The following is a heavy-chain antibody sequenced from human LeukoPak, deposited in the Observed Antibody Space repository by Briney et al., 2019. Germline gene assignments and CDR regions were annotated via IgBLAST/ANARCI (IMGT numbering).Heavy chain of an antibody. CDR2: IYHSGST. Sequence: SETLSLICTVSGGSISTYYWNWIRQPPGKGLEWIGYIYHSGSTNYNPSLQSRVTISVDTSKNQFSLNLNPVTAADTAVYYCARGGAARLHFQNWGQGTLVTVSS. CDR1: GGSISTYY. D-gene: IGHD6-6*01. V-gene: IGHV4-59*01. J-gene: IGHJ1*01. CDR3: ARGGAARLHFQN.